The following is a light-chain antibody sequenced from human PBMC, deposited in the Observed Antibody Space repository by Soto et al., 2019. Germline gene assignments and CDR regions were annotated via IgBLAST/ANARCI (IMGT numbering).Light chain of an antibody. CDR1: QSLLYRDGETY. V-gene: IGKV2D-29*01. Sequence: DIVMTQTPVSLAVTRGQPASISCRSSQSLLYRDGETYLYWYLQKTGQPPQLLIYAVSRRFSGVPDRVSGGGSGTDFTLKISRVESADAGIYYCMQTFKFPCTFGQGATVEV. J-gene: IGKJ1*01. CDR3: MQTFKFPCT. CDR2: AVS.